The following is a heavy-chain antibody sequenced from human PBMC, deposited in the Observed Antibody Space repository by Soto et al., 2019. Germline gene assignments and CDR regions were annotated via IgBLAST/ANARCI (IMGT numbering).Heavy chain of an antibody. Sequence: QVQLQESGPGLVKPSQTLSLTCTVSGGFISSGDYYWNWIRQLPGKGLEWIGYIEHSGSSFYNPSLKGRVSLALDTSKNQFSQKLNSVTAADTAVYYCAREVVPSTVDFYYYYIDFWGKGTTVTVSS. CDR1: GGFISSGDYY. D-gene: IGHD2-2*01. J-gene: IGHJ6*03. CDR3: AREVVPSTVDFYYYYIDF. V-gene: IGHV4-31*03. CDR2: IEHSGSS.